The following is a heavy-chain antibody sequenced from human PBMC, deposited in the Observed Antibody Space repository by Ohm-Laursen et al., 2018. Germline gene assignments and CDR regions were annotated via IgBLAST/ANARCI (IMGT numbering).Heavy chain of an antibody. V-gene: IGHV3-74*01. CDR1: GFTFSTYW. CDR2: INYDGSST. CDR3: ARKLYYYDSGDKGWFDP. Sequence: SLRLSCTASGFTFSTYWMHWVRQAPGKGLVWVSRINYDGSSTFYADSVKGRFTISRDNAKNTLYLQMNSLRAEDTAVYYCARKLYYYDSGDKGWFDPWGQGTLVTVSS. J-gene: IGHJ5*02. D-gene: IGHD3-22*01.